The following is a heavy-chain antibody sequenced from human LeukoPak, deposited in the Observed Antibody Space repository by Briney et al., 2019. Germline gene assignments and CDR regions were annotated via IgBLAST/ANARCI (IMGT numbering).Heavy chain of an antibody. V-gene: IGHV1-69*04. J-gene: IGHJ3*02. Sequence: GASVKVSCKASGGTFSSYAISWVRQAPGQGLEWMGRIIPILGIANYAQKFQGRVTITADKSTSTAYMELSSLRSEDTAVYYCARVPDYYDSSGYGPSAFDIWGQGTMVTVS. CDR2: IIPILGIA. CDR3: ARVPDYYDSSGYGPSAFDI. CDR1: GGTFSSYA. D-gene: IGHD3-22*01.